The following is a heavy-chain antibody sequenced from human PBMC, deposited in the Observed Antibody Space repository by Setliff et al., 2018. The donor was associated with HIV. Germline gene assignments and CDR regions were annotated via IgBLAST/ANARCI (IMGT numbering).Heavy chain of an antibody. CDR3: VKSASWDLRGWLH. CDR1: GFTFSSYA. J-gene: IGHJ4*02. V-gene: IGHV3-23*01. Sequence: HPGGSLRLSCASSGFTFSSYAMTWVRQAPGKGLECVAVISGSGGDTYYADSVKGRFVISREKSKSTLYLQMNSLRAEDTAVYYCVKSASWDLRGWLHWGQGTPVTVSS. D-gene: IGHD6-19*01. CDR2: ISGSGGDT.